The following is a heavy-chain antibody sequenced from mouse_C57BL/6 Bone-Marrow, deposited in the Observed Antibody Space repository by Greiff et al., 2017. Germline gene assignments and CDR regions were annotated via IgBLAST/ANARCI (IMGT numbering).Heavy chain of an antibody. CDR1: GYTFTSYT. CDR3: ARLGGAPFDY. Sequence: VQLQQSGAELARPGASVKMSCKASGYTFTSYTMHWVKQRPGQGLEWIGYINPSSGYTKYNQKFKDKATLTADKSSSTAYMQLSSQTSEDSAVYFCARLGGAPFDYWGQGTTLTVSS. J-gene: IGHJ2*01. CDR2: INPSSGYT. V-gene: IGHV1-4*01.